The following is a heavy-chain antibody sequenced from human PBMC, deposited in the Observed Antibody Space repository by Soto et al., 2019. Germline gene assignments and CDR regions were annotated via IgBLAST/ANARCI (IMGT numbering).Heavy chain of an antibody. V-gene: IGHV3-11*01. CDR2: ITSSGSGI. CDR1: GFTFSDYY. CDR3: ARAYSDAFDI. Sequence: QVQLVESGGGLVKPGGSLRLSCAASGFTFSDYYMTWIRQAPGKGLEYISYITSSGSGIYYADSVKGRFTISRDNAKNSLYLQMSSLRAEDTAVYYCARAYSDAFDIWGRGTMVTVSS. D-gene: IGHD2-15*01. J-gene: IGHJ3*02.